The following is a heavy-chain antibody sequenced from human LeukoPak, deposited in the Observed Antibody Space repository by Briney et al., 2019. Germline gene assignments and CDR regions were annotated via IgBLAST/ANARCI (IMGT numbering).Heavy chain of an antibody. Sequence: GGSLRLSCAASGFTFSSYATSWVRQAPGKGLEWVSAISGSGGSTYYADSVKGRFTISRDNSKNTLYLQMNSLRAEDTAVYYCASSRNDLWSGLYYYYYYGMDVWGQGTTVTVSS. J-gene: IGHJ6*02. CDR1: GFTFSSYA. V-gene: IGHV3-23*01. CDR2: ISGSGGST. CDR3: ASSRNDLWSGLYYYYYYGMDV. D-gene: IGHD3-3*01.